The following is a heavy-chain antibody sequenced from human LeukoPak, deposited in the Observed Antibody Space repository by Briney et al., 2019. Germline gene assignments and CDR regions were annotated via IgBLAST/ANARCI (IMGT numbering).Heavy chain of an antibody. CDR1: GFVFSTHS. V-gene: IGHV3-21*01. CDR3: VRDADGGNSWFDS. Sequence: GGSLRLSCAASGFVFSTHSMNWVRQAPGKGLEWVSWISSSNGDIYYAGSVRGRFTIPRDDAKKSLYLQMNSLRAEDTAVYYCVRDADGGNSWFDSWGQGTLVTVSS. D-gene: IGHD4-23*01. J-gene: IGHJ5*01. CDR2: ISSSNGDI.